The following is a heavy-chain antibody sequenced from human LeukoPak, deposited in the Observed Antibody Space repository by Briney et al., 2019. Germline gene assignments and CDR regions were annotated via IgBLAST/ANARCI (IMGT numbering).Heavy chain of an antibody. CDR1: GFTFSSYS. V-gene: IGHV3-48*01. Sequence: GGSLRLSCAASGFTFSSYSMNWVRQAPGKGLEWVSSISSSSSTIYYADSVKGRFTISRDNAKNSLYLQMNSLRAEDTAVYYCARDVQAYCGGDCYSGPDDAFDIWGQGTMVTVSS. CDR3: ARDVQAYCGGDCYSGPDDAFDI. J-gene: IGHJ3*02. CDR2: ISSSSSTI. D-gene: IGHD2-21*02.